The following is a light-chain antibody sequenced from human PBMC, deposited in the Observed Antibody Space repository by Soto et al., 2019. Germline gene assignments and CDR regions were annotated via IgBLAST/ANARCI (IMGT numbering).Light chain of an antibody. J-gene: IGKJ1*01. V-gene: IGKV3-11*01. CDR2: DAS. Sequence: EIVSTQSPGTLSLSPGERASLTCRASQSVSNFLAWYQHKPGQAPRLLIYDASVRATGVPARFSGSGSGTDFSLTISSLEPEDFAIYYCQQRSIWPPWTFGQGTKVDI. CDR3: QQRSIWPPWT. CDR1: QSVSNF.